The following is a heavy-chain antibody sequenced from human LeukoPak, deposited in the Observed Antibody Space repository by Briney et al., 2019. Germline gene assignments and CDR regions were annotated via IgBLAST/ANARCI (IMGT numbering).Heavy chain of an antibody. CDR3: ARPLYGSGSWDYFGY. J-gene: IGHJ4*02. D-gene: IGHD3-10*01. CDR1: GFTFSSYG. Sequence: GRPLRLSCAASGFTFSSYGMHWVRQAPGKGLEWVAVIWYDGSNKYYADSVKGRFTISRDNFKNTLYLQMNSLRAEDTAVYYCARPLYGSGSWDYFGYWGQGTLVTVSS. CDR2: IWYDGSNK. V-gene: IGHV3-33*01.